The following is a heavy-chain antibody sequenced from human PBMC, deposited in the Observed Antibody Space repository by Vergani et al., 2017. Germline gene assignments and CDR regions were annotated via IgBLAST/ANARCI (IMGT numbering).Heavy chain of an antibody. CDR3: ARVPVDTAMWGWFDP. CDR2: IYYSGSS. Sequence: QLQLQESGPGLVKPSETLSLTCTVSGGSISSSSYYWGWIRQPPGKGLEWIGYIYYSGSSYYNPSLKSRVTISVDTSKNQFSLKLSSVTAADTAVYYCARVPVDTAMWGWFDPWGQGTLVTVSS. V-gene: IGHV4-39*07. CDR1: GGSISSSSYY. J-gene: IGHJ5*02. D-gene: IGHD5-18*01.